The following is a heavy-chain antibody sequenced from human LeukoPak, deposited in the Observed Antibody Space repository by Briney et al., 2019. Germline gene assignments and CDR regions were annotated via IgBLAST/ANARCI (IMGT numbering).Heavy chain of an antibody. J-gene: IGHJ4*02. Sequence: GGSLRLSCAASGFTFSSYWMSWVRQAPGEGLEWVANIKQDGSEKYYVDSVKGRFTISRDNAKNSLYLQMNSLRAEDTAVYYCAREEYDFWSGYRYFDYWGQGTLVTVSS. CDR2: IKQDGSEK. V-gene: IGHV3-7*01. CDR3: AREEYDFWSGYRYFDY. D-gene: IGHD3-3*01. CDR1: GFTFSSYW.